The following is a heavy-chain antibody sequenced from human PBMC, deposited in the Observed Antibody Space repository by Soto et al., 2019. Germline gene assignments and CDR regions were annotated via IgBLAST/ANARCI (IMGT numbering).Heavy chain of an antibody. V-gene: IGHV3-33*01. CDR2: IWYDGSNK. CDR1: GFTFQTYA. D-gene: IGHD1-1*01. CDR3: ARDWNHYFDS. J-gene: IGHJ4*02. Sequence: QVQLVESGGGVVQPGRSLRLSCAASGFTFQTYAIHWVRQAPGKGLEWVAVIWYDGSNKYYADSVRGRFTISRDNSKNTMYLQMDSLRVEDTAVYYCARDWNHYFDSWGQGTLVTVSS.